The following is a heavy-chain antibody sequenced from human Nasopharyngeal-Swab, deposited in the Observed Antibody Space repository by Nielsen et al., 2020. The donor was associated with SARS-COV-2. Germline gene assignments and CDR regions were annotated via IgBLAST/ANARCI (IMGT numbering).Heavy chain of an antibody. CDR2: ISSSGSHK. Sequence: WIRQPPGKGLEWVSFISSSGSHKYYADSMKGRFTISRDNAKSSLYLQLSSLRAEDTAVYYCAGVEEYYYGSGSLSDNWGQGTLVTVSS. J-gene: IGHJ4*02. V-gene: IGHV3-21*01. CDR3: AGVEEYYYGSGSLSDN. D-gene: IGHD3-10*01.